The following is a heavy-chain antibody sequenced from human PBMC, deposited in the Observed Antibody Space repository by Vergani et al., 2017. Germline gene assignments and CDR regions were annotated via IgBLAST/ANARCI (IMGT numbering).Heavy chain of an antibody. V-gene: IGHV4-31*03. CDR3: ARSGYSYGENWFDP. D-gene: IGHD5-18*01. Sequence: QVQQQESGPGLVKHSQTLSLTCTVSGGSISSGGYYWSWIRQHPGKGLEWIGYIYYSGSTYYNPSLKSRVTISVDTSKNQFSLKLSSVTAADTAVYYCARSGYSYGENWFDPWGQGTLVTVSS. CDR2: IYYSGST. CDR1: GGSISSGGYY. J-gene: IGHJ5*02.